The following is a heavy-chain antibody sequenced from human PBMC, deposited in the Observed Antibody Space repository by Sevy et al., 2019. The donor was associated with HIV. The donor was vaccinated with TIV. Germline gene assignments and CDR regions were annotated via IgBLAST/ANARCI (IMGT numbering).Heavy chain of an antibody. J-gene: IGHJ6*02. CDR1: EFTFSSYG. CDR3: SVPAAMRDYYYGMDV. Sequence: GGSLRLSCAASEFTFSSYGMHWVRQAPGKGLEWVAVISYDGSNKYYADSVKGRFTISRDNSKNTLYLQMNSLRAEDTAVYYCSVPAAMRDYYYGMDVWGQGTTVTVSS. D-gene: IGHD2-2*01. V-gene: IGHV3-30*03. CDR2: ISYDGSNK.